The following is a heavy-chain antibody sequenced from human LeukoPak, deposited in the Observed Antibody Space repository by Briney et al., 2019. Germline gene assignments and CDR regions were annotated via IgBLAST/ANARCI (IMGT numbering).Heavy chain of an antibody. Sequence: GGSLRLSCAVSGFTFTSYAISWVRQVPGMGLEWVSTISGSGNTTYYANSVKGRFTFSRDKSKNTVYLQMNSLRVEETAIYYCARVQYGYLSGSYRIMSDYWGQGTLVTVSP. V-gene: IGHV3-23*01. CDR2: ISGSGNTT. J-gene: IGHJ4*02. CDR1: GFTFTSYA. CDR3: ARVQYGYLSGSYRIMSDY. D-gene: IGHD3-10*01.